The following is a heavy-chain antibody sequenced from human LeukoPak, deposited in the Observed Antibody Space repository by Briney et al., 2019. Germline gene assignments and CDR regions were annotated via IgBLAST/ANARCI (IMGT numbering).Heavy chain of an antibody. Sequence: GASVKVSCKASGGTFSSYAISWVRQAPGQGLEWMGGIIPIFGTANYAQKFQGRGTITAEESTSTAYMELSSLRSEDTAVYYCARWKDIVVVPAAMHHPPWFDPWGQGTLVTVSS. CDR1: GGTFSSYA. CDR2: IIPIFGTA. V-gene: IGHV1-69*13. J-gene: IGHJ5*02. CDR3: ARWKDIVVVPAAMHHPPWFDP. D-gene: IGHD2-2*01.